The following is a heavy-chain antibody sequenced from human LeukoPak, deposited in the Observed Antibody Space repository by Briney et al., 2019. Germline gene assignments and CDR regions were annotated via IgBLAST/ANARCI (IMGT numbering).Heavy chain of an antibody. V-gene: IGHV1-69*13. D-gene: IGHD3-16*02. J-gene: IGHJ4*02. Sequence: SVKVSCKASGGTFSSYAIGWVRQAPGQGLEWMGGIIPIFGTANYAQKFQGRVTITADESTSTAYMELSSLRSEDTAVYYCARAAYYDYVWGSYRYEFDYWGQGTLVTVSS. CDR1: GGTFSSYA. CDR2: IIPIFGTA. CDR3: ARAAYYDYVWGSYRYEFDY.